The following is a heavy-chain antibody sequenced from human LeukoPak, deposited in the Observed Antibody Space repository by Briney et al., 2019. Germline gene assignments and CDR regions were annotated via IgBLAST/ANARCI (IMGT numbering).Heavy chain of an antibody. CDR1: GFTFSNYA. J-gene: IGHJ5*02. CDR3: AKVTIPAAQGLYRFDP. D-gene: IGHD2-2*01. V-gene: IGHV3-23*01. Sequence: GGSLRPSCAASGFTFSNYAMNWVRQAPGKGLEWVSSINPSGVYTYYADSVKGRFTISRDNSKNTVYLQMDSLRAEDTAVYYCAKVTIPAAQGLYRFDPWGQGTLVTVSS. CDR2: INPSGVYT.